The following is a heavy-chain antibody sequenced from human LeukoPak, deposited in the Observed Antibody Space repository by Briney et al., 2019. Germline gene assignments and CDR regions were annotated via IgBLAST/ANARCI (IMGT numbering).Heavy chain of an antibody. V-gene: IGHV1-69*05. J-gene: IGHJ5*02. CDR1: GGTFGSYA. CDR3: ARDLGQHNWFDP. CDR2: IIPIFGTA. Sequence: GASVKVSCKASGGTFGSYAISWVRQAPGQGLEWMGRIIPIFGTANYAQKFQGRVTITTDESTSTAYMELSSLRSEDTAVYYCARDLGQHNWFDPWGQGTLVTVSS. D-gene: IGHD6-13*01.